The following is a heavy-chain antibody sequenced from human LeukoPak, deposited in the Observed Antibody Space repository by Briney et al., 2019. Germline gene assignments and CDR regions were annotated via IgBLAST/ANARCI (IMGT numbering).Heavy chain of an antibody. D-gene: IGHD3-3*01. J-gene: IGHJ4*02. CDR3: ASGVASAY. Sequence: PGGSLRLSCAASGFTFSNYGMNWVRQAPGKGLEWVSFISGTSSYIYYAESVKGRFTISRDNAESSLYLQMNSLRAEDTAVYYCASGVASAYWGQGTLVTVSS. CDR2: ISGTSSYI. V-gene: IGHV3-21*01. CDR1: GFTFSNYG.